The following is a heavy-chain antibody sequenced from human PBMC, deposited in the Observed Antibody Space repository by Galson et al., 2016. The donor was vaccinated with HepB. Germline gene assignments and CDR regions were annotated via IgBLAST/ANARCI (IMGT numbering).Heavy chain of an antibody. D-gene: IGHD1-1*01. CDR2: ISDDGSSK. V-gene: IGHV3-30*04. J-gene: IGHJ6*02. CDR1: GFTFRYFS. CDR3: ARGGTGRLAYYYYGMDV. Sequence: SLRLSCAASGFTFRYFSIHWVRQAPGKGLEWVTIISDDGSSKSYADSVKGRFTISRDNSKNTVNLQMNNLRTEDTAVYYCARGGTGRLAYYYYGMDVWGPGTTVTVSS.